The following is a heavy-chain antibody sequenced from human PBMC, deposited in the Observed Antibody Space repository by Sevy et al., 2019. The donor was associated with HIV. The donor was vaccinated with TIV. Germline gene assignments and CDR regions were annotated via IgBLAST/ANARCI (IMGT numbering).Heavy chain of an antibody. CDR2: ISGSGGST. V-gene: IGHV3-23*01. D-gene: IGHD3-3*01. Sequence: GESLKISCAASGFTFSSYAMSWVRQAPGKGLEWVSAISGSGGSTYYADSVKGRFNISRDNSKNTLYLQMNGLRAEDTAVYYCAKDQTLYYDFWSGYYTGSGYYYYYGMDVWGQGTTVTVSS. CDR3: AKDQTLYYDFWSGYYTGSGYYYYYGMDV. CDR1: GFTFSSYA. J-gene: IGHJ6*02.